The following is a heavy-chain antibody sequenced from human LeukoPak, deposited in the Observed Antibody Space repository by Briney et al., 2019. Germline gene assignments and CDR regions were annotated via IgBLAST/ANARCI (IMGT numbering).Heavy chain of an antibody. CDR1: GFTFSDCW. CDR3: AKAGYGSGSSSFDQ. J-gene: IGHJ4*02. D-gene: IGHD3-10*01. V-gene: IGHV3-7*01. Sequence: GGSLRLSCAASGFTFSDCWMSWVRQAPGKGLEWVANIKQDGSEKYYVDSVKGRFTISRDNAKNSLHLQMNTLRAEDTAVYYCAKAGYGSGSSSFDQWGQGTLVTVSS. CDR2: IKQDGSEK.